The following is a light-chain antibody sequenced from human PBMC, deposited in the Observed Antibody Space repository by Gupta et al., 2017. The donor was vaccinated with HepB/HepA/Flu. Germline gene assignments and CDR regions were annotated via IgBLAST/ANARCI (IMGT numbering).Light chain of an antibody. Sequence: EIVLTQSPATVSLSPGERAILSCRASQSVGSYLVWYQQKPGQAPRLLMYDASNRATGIPARFSGSGSGTDFTLTISSLEPEDFAVYYCQQRSKWPPLTFGGGTKVEIK. CDR2: DAS. CDR3: QQRSKWPPLT. CDR1: QSVGSY. J-gene: IGKJ4*01. V-gene: IGKV3-11*01.